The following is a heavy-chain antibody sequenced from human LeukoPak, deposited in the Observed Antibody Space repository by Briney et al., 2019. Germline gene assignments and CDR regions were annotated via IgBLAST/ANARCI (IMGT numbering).Heavy chain of an antibody. D-gene: IGHD5-18*01. J-gene: IGHJ6*03. Sequence: SQTLSLTCNVSGGSITRGSYYWSWIRQPAGKGLEWIGRIYTSGSTNYNPSLKSRVTISVDTSKNQFSLKLSSVTAADTAVYYCARTTEGGYTYDYFYYYYMDVWGKGTTVTISS. CDR3: ARTTEGGYTYDYFYYYYMDV. CDR1: GGSITRGSYY. CDR2: IYTSGST. V-gene: IGHV4-61*02.